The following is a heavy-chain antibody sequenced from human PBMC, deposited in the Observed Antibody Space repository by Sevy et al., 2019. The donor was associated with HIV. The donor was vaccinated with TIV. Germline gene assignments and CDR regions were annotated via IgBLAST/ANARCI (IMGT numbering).Heavy chain of an antibody. Sequence: GGSLRLSCAASGFTFSSYAMHWVRQAPGKGLEWVALISYDGSNKYYADSVKGRFTISRDNSKNTLYLQMNSLRAEDTAVYYCARKGGYSNYEGAYYFDYWGQGTLVTVSS. D-gene: IGHD4-4*01. J-gene: IGHJ4*02. V-gene: IGHV3-30-3*01. CDR1: GFTFSSYA. CDR3: ARKGGYSNYEGAYYFDY. CDR2: ISYDGSNK.